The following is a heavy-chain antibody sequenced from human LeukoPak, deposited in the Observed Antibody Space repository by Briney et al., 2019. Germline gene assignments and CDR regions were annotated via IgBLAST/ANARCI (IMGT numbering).Heavy chain of an antibody. CDR3: ARDIAVAGTRFDY. J-gene: IGHJ4*02. V-gene: IGHV3-21*01. D-gene: IGHD6-19*01. CDR1: GFTFSSYS. Sequence: GGPLRLSCAASGFTFSSYSMNWVRQAPGKGLEWVSSISSSSSYIYYADSVKGRFTISRDNAKNSLYLQMSSLRAEDTAVYYCARDIAVAGTRFDYWGQGTLVTVSS. CDR2: ISSSSSYI.